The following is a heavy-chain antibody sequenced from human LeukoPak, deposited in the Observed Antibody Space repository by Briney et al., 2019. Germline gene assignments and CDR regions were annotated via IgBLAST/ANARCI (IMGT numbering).Heavy chain of an antibody. CDR2: INWNGGST. J-gene: IGHJ4*02. V-gene: IGHV3-20*04. CDR3: ARLGSLRVWGSPITSYYFDY. CDR1: GFTFDDYG. D-gene: IGHD3-16*01. Sequence: GGSLRLSCAASGFTFDDYGMSWVRQAPGKGLEWVSGINWNGGSTGYADSVKGRFTISRDNAKNSLYLQMNSLRAEDTALYYCARLGSLRVWGSPITSYYFDYWGQGTLVTVSS.